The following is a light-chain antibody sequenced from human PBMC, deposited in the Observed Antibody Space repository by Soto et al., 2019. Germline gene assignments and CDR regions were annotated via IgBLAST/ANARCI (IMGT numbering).Light chain of an antibody. CDR2: DAS. CDR3: QHYNSYSEA. J-gene: IGKJ1*01. V-gene: IGKV1-5*01. Sequence: GDRVTITCRASQSISSWLAWYQQKPGKAPKLLIYDASALPRGVPSRFSGSGSGTKFTLTIASLQPDDFATYYCQHYNSYSEAFGQGTKVDI. CDR1: QSISSW.